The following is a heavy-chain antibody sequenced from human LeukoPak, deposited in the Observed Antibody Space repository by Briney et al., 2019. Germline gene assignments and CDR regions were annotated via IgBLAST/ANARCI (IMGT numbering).Heavy chain of an antibody. CDR3: AKPFSAAAGDNY. J-gene: IGHJ4*02. D-gene: IGHD6-13*01. V-gene: IGHV3-30*02. CDR2: ILNDGSNE. CDR1: GFPFSSNG. Sequence: GGSLRLSCGASGFPFSSNGMHWVRQAPGKGLEWVALILNDGSNEYYADSVKGRFIISRDNSKNTLYLQMNNLRPEDTAVYYCAKPFSAAAGDNYWGQGTLVTVSS.